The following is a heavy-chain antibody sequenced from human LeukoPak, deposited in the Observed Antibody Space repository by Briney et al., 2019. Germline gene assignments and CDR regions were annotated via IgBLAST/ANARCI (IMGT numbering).Heavy chain of an antibody. J-gene: IGHJ6*03. CDR3: ARVQYSYGTYYYYYYYMDV. Sequence: GGSLRLSCAASGFTFSSYSMNWVRQAPGKGLEWVSSISSSSSYIYYADSVKGRFTISRDNAKNSLYLQMNSLRAEDTAVYYCARVQYSYGTYYYYYYYMDVWGKGTTVTVSS. CDR2: ISSSSSYI. D-gene: IGHD5-18*01. V-gene: IGHV3-21*01. CDR1: GFTFSSYS.